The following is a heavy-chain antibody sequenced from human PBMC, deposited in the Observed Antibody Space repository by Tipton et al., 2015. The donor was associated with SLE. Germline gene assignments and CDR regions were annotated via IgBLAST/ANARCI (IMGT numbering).Heavy chain of an antibody. CDR2: INAGNGNT. Sequence: QSGPEGKKPGASVKVSCKASGYTFTSYAMHWVRQAPGQRLEWMGWINAGNGNTKYSQKFQGRVTITRDTSASTAYMELSSLRSEDTAVYYCARDRDSGYDYGTFDYWGQGTLVTVSS. CDR3: ARDRDSGYDYGTFDY. D-gene: IGHD5-12*01. J-gene: IGHJ4*02. CDR1: GYTFTSYA. V-gene: IGHV1-3*01.